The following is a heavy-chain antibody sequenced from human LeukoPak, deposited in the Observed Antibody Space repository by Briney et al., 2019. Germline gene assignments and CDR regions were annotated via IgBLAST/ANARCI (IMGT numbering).Heavy chain of an antibody. J-gene: IGHJ4*02. D-gene: IGHD2-2*01. CDR3: AKDGYCSSTSCAISYFDY. CDR2: ISGSGGST. Sequence: PGGSLRLSCAASGFTFSSYAMSWVRQAPGKGLEWVSAISGSGGSTYYADSVKGRFTISRDNSKNTLYLQMNSLRAEDTAVYYCAKDGYCSSTSCAISYFDYWGQGTLVTVSS. V-gene: IGHV3-23*01. CDR1: GFTFSSYA.